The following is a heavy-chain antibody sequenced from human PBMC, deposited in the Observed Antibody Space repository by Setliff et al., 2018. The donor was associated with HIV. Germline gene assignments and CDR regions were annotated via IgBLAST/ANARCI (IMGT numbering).Heavy chain of an antibody. CDR1: GFVFSDHS. Sequence: GGSLRLSCAASGFVFSDHSLHWVRQVPGEGLEWLSYISATGTTVSYADSVRGRFIISRDSVRNEVFLEMKSLRIDDTAVYYCARDAGPRGGQYSEGFDYWGQGTLVTVSS. CDR3: ARDAGPRGGQYSEGFDY. CDR2: ISATGTTV. D-gene: IGHD3-3*01. V-gene: IGHV3-48*01. J-gene: IGHJ4*02.